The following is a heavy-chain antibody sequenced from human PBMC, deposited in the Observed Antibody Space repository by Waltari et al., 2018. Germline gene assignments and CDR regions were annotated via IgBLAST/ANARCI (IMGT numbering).Heavy chain of an antibody. D-gene: IGHD1-26*01. CDR2: INSDGSST. CDR1: GFTFSSYW. J-gene: IGHJ4*02. CDR3: AMREYSGSYS. Sequence: EVKLVESGGGLVQPGGSLRLSCAASGFTFSSYWMHWVRQAPGKGLVGVSRINSDGSSTIYADSVKGRFTISRDNAKNTLYLQMNSLRAEDTAVYYCAMREYSGSYSWGQGTLVTVSS. V-gene: IGHV3-74*01.